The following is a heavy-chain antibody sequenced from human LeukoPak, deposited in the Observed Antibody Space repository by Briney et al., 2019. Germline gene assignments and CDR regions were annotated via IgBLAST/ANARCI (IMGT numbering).Heavy chain of an antibody. J-gene: IGHJ2*01. D-gene: IGHD1-26*01. Sequence: SETLSLTCTVSGGSISSYYWTWIRQPPGKGLELIGYIHSSGSPDYNPSLKSRVTISVDTPNNQFSLKLSSVTATDTAVYYCARRDVGAAGRYFDLWGRGTLVTVSS. CDR1: GGSISSYY. CDR2: IHSSGSP. CDR3: ARRDVGAAGRYFDL. V-gene: IGHV4-59*08.